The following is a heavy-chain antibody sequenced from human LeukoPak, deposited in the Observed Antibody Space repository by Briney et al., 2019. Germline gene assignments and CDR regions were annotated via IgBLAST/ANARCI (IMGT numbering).Heavy chain of an antibody. Sequence: GGSLRLSCAASGFTFSSYWMSWVRQAPGKGLEWVANIKEGGSEKYYVDSVKGRFTISRDNAKNSLFLQMNSLRAEDTAVYYCARVRRYYGSGSSVDYWGQGSLVTVSS. CDR1: GFTFSSYW. CDR3: ARVRRYYGSGSSVDY. J-gene: IGHJ4*02. V-gene: IGHV3-7*05. D-gene: IGHD3-10*01. CDR2: IKEGGSEK.